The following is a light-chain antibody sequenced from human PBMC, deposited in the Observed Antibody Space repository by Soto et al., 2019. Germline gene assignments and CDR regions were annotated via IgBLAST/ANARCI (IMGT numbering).Light chain of an antibody. CDR3: QQLSGFPLT. CDR2: AAS. J-gene: IGKJ3*01. CDR1: QGISSY. Sequence: DIQLTQSPSFLSASVGDRVTITCRASQGISSYLGWYQQKPGKAPKLLIYAASTLQSGVLSRFSGSGSGTEFTLTISSLQPEDFATYYCQQLSGFPLTFGPGTKVDIK. V-gene: IGKV1-9*01.